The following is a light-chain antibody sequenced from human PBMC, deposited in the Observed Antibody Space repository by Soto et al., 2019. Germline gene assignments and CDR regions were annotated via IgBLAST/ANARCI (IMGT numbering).Light chain of an antibody. V-gene: IGLV3-21*04. CDR1: SIGDKR. CDR3: QVWDSGGDHVV. CDR2: SDS. J-gene: IGLJ2*01. Sequence: SYELTQPPSLSVAPGKTATITCGGSSIGDKRVHWYQQKPGQAPVLVISSDSDRASGIPGRISGSNAGYTAPLTISRVEAEDEADYFCQVWDSGGDHVVFGGGTKVTVL.